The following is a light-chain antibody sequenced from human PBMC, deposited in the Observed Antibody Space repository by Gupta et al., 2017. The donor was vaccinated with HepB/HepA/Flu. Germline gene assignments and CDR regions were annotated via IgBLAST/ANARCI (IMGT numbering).Light chain of an antibody. J-gene: IGKJ1*01. CDR1: QSVYSSTY. CDR3: QQYSSSPRT. V-gene: IGKV3-20*01. CDR2: GAS. Sequence: IVLTQSPGTLSLSPGERATLSCRASQSVYSSTYLAWYQQKPGKAPRLLIYGASSRATGIPDRFSGSGSGTDFTLTISRVEPEDFAVYYCQQYSSSPRTFGQGTKVEIK.